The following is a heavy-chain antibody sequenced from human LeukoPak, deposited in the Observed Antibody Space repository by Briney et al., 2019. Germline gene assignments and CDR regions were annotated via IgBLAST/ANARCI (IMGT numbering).Heavy chain of an antibody. V-gene: IGHV1-58*01. CDR1: GFTFSNSA. Sequence: SVKVSCKASGFTFSNSAFQWVRQARGQRLEWIGWIVVGSDSTKYAQKFQERVSITRDMSTSTVYMELSSLRSEDTAVYYCAREGPGTGDFCDYWGQGTLVTVSS. CDR2: IVVGSDST. J-gene: IGHJ4*02. CDR3: AREGPGTGDFCDY. D-gene: IGHD3-3*01.